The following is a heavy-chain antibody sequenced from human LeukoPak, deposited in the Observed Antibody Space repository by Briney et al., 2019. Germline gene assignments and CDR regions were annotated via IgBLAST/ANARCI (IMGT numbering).Heavy chain of an antibody. CDR1: GFIFSNYA. D-gene: IGHD7-27*01. CDR2: ISGSGEST. Sequence: TGGSLRLSCAASGFIFSNYAITWIRQAPGKGREWVSEISGSGESTYYGDSVKGRFTISRDNSKNTLYLQMNSLRAGDTAIYYCAREAWDFDYWGQGTLVTVSS. J-gene: IGHJ4*02. V-gene: IGHV3-23*02. CDR3: AREAWDFDY.